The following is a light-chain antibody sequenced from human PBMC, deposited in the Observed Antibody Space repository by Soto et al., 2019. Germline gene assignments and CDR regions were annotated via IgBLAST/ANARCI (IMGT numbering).Light chain of an antibody. CDR2: GVS. CDR1: SSDVGGYKY. J-gene: IGLJ2*01. Sequence: QSALTQPASVSGSPGQPITISCTGTSSDVGGYKYVSWYQQHPGKAPKRIIYGVSNRPSGVSHRFSGSKSGDTASLTISGLQAEDEADYYCSSYTPSSTLFGGGTKLTVL. V-gene: IGLV2-14*01. CDR3: SSYTPSSTL.